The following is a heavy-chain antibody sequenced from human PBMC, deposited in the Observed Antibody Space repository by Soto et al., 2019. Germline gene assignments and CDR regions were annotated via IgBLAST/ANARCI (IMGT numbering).Heavy chain of an antibody. CDR2: IYYSGST. CDR1: GGSISSGDYY. CDR3: AREPRTRGWFDP. V-gene: IGHV4-30-4*01. Sequence: LSLTCTVSGGSISSGDYYWSWIRQPPGKGLGWIGYIYYSGSTYYNPSLKSRVTISVDTSKNQFSLKLSSVTAADTAVYYCAREPRTRGWFDPWGQGTLVTVSS. J-gene: IGHJ5*02. D-gene: IGHD4-17*01.